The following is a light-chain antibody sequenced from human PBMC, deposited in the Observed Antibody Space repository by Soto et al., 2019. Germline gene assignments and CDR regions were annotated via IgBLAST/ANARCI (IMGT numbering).Light chain of an antibody. V-gene: IGKV3-11*01. CDR1: QSVSSY. J-gene: IGKJ4*01. Sequence: EIVLTQSPATLSLSPGERATLSCRASQSVSSYLAWYQQKPGQAPRLLIYDASNRATGIPARFSGSGSGTDFTLTISSLEPEDFAVYYCQQRSNWLGATFGGRNKVEIK. CDR2: DAS. CDR3: QQRSNWLGAT.